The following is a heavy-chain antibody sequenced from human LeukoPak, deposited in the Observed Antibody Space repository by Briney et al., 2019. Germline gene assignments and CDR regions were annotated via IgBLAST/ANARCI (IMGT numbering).Heavy chain of an antibody. CDR2: ISYDGSDK. D-gene: IGHD2-2*01. CDR3: ARGDSTSCYVDY. V-gene: IGHV3-30*03. CDR1: GLTFSSYG. J-gene: IGHJ4*02. Sequence: GGSLRLSCEGSGLTFSSYGMHWVRQAPGKGLEWVAVISYDGSDKYYADSVRGRFTISRDNSKNTLYLQMNSLRPEDTAVYYCARGDSTSCYVDYWGQGTLVTVSS.